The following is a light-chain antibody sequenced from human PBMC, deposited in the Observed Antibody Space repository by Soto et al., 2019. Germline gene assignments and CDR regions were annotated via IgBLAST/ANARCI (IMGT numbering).Light chain of an antibody. CDR2: LGS. CDR3: MQALQTPRT. Sequence: DLVMTPSPLSLPVTPGEPASISCRSSQSLLHSNGYNYLDWYLQKPGQSPQLLIYLGSNRASGVPDRFSGSGSGTDFTLKISRVEAEDVGVYYCMQALQTPRTVGQGTKVEIK. CDR1: QSLLHSNGYNY. V-gene: IGKV2-28*01. J-gene: IGKJ1*01.